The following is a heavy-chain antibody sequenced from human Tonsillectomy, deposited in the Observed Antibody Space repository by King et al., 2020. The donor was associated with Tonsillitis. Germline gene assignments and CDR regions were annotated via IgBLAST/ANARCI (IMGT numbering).Heavy chain of an antibody. Sequence: VQLVESGGGLVQPGGSLRLSCAASGFTFSSYSMNWVRQAPGKGLEWVSYISSSGRTMYYADSMKGRFTISRDNAKNSLYLQMNRLRAEDTAVYYCAGAEWSDYYYDGMDVWGQGTTVTVSS. V-gene: IGHV3-48*01. CDR1: GFTFSSYS. CDR3: AGAEWSDYYYDGMDV. CDR2: ISSSGRTM. J-gene: IGHJ6*02. D-gene: IGHD1-26*01.